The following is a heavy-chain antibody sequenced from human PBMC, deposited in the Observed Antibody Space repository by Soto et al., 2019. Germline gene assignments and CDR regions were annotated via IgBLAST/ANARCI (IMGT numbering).Heavy chain of an antibody. CDR3: ARGWYSSSWYIGYYYYYMDV. J-gene: IGHJ6*03. V-gene: IGHV4-34*01. D-gene: IGHD6-13*01. Sequence: AETLSLTCAVYGGSFSGYYWSWIRQPPGKGLEWIGEINHSGSTNYNPSLKSRVTISVDTSKNQFSLKLSSVTAADTAVYYCARGWYSSSWYIGYYYYYMDVWGKGTTVTVSS. CDR2: INHSGST. CDR1: GGSFSGYY.